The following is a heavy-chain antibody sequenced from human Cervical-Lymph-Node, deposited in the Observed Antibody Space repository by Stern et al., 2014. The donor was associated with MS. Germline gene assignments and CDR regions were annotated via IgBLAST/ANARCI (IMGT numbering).Heavy chain of an antibody. V-gene: IGHV3-48*01. CDR1: GFTFRSYS. J-gene: IGHJ6*02. D-gene: IGHD3-10*01. Sequence: EVQLVESGGGLVQPGGSLRLSCAASGFTFRSYSMNWVRQAPGKGPEWISYMSRSGSVKQYADSVKGRFTISRDNGKNSLFLQMNSLRAEDTAVYDCARDEPLVWFGDYYYGMDVWGQGTTVTVSS. CDR2: MSRSGSVK. CDR3: ARDEPLVWFGDYYYGMDV.